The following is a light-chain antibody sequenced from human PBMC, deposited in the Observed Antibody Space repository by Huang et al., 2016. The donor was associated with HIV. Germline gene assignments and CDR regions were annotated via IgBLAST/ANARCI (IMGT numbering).Light chain of an antibody. V-gene: IGKV3-20*01. CDR1: QSVTSNQ. J-gene: IGKJ1*01. CDR3: QQYGFSSWT. CDR2: GVS. Sequence: EVVLTQSPGTLSLSPGERATLSCRASQSVTSNQLAWYQQKPGQAPRLLIYGVSARGTGIPDRFIGSGSGTGFTLTISRLEPEDSAVYYCQQYGFSSWTFGQGTKVEIK.